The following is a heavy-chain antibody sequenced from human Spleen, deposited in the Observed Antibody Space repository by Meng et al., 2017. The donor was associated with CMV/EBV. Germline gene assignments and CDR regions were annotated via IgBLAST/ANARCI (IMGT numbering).Heavy chain of an antibody. D-gene: IGHD3-22*01. J-gene: IGHJ4*02. CDR1: GFPFTNYA. CDR2: IYIGTGTT. Sequence: GGSLRLSCAASGFPFTNYAMSWVRQAPGKGLEWVSVIYIGTGTTYYSDSVKGRFTISRDNSKNTLYLQMNSLRAEDTAVYYCAKDSRGWSYYLDSWGPGTLVTVSS. CDR3: AKDSRGWSYYLDS. V-gene: IGHV3-23*03.